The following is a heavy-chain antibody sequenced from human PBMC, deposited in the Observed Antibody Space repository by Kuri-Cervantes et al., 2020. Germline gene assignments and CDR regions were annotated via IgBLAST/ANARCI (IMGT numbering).Heavy chain of an antibody. J-gene: IGHJ4*02. D-gene: IGHD1-1*01. CDR1: GFTFSSYA. V-gene: IGHV3-23*01. CDR2: ISGSGGST. Sequence: GGSLRLSCAASGFTFSSYAMSWVRQAPGKGLEWVSAISGSGGSTYYADSVKGRFTISRDNSKNTLYLQMNSLRAEDTAVYSCAKDRSWTESTSGSLDYWGQGTRVTVSS. CDR3: AKDRSWTESTSGSLDY.